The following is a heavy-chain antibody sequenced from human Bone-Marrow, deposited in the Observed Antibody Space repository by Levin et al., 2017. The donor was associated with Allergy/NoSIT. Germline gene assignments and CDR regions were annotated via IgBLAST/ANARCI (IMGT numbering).Heavy chain of an antibody. CDR3: ATGDGGVEH. J-gene: IGHJ4*02. Sequence: SETLSLTCTVSGGSISSSSKYCGWVRQPPGKGLEWIASDYYSGSTYYNPSLKSRVTISVDTSKRQFSLMVNFVTAADTAVYNCATGDGGVEHWGQGTLVTVSS. CDR1: GGSISSSSKY. V-gene: IGHV4-39*07. CDR2: DYYSGST.